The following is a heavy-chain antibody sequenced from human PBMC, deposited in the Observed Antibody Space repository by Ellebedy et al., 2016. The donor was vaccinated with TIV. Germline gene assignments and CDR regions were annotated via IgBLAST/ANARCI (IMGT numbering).Heavy chain of an antibody. Sequence: GESLKISCTASGFTFGNYAMSWFRQAPGKGLAWVGFIRSKAYGGTPEYAASVKGRFTISRDDSTSIAYPQINSLKTEHTAVYYCGIAARFLYWGQGPLVTVSS. J-gene: IGHJ4*02. D-gene: IGHD3-16*01. CDR3: GIAARFLY. CDR1: GFTFGNYA. V-gene: IGHV3-49*03. CDR2: IRSKAYGGTP.